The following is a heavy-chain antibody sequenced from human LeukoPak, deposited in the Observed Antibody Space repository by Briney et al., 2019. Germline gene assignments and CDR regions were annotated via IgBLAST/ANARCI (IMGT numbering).Heavy chain of an antibody. D-gene: IGHD5-18*01. CDR1: GFTFSSYW. CDR3: ARGRGYSYGYRDY. J-gene: IGHJ4*02. Sequence: PGGSLRLSCAASGFTFSSYWMHWVRQAPGKGLELVSGINSDGSSASYADSVKGHFTISRDNAKNTLYLQMNSLRAEDTAVYYCARGRGYSYGYRDYWGQGTLVTVSS. CDR2: INSDGSSA. V-gene: IGHV3-74*01.